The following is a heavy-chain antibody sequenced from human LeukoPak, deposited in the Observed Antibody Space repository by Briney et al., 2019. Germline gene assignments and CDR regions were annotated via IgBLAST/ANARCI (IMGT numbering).Heavy chain of an antibody. J-gene: IGHJ4*02. V-gene: IGHV1-2*02. CDR1: GYTFTGYY. D-gene: IGHD6-13*01. CDR2: INPNSGGT. CDR3: ATGSSSWYGNFDY. Sequence: ASVKVSCKASGYTFTGYYMHWVRRAPRQGLEWMGWINPNSGGTNYAQKFQGRVTMTRDTSISTAYMELSRLRSDDTAVYYCATGSSSWYGNFDYWGQGTLVTVSS.